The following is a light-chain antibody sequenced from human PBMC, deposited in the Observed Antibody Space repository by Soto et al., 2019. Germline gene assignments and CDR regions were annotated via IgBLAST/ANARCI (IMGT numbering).Light chain of an antibody. Sequence: DIQMTQSPSSLSASVGDRVTITCRASQGISDYLAWYQQKPGKVPKVLIYGASTLQSGVPSRFSGSGSGTDFPITISSLQPEDIATYYCQKYNSVPWTFGQGTKVDIK. J-gene: IGKJ1*01. CDR1: QGISDY. CDR2: GAS. V-gene: IGKV1-27*01. CDR3: QKYNSVPWT.